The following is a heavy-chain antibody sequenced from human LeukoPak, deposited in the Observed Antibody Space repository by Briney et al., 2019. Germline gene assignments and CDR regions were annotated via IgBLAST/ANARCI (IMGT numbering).Heavy chain of an antibody. CDR1: GYTFTGYY. CDR3: ARDKNPTVFDY. Sequence: GASVKVSCKASGYTFTGYYMHWVRQAPGQGLEWMGCINPNSGDTNYAQKFQGRVTMTRDTSLSTAYMELSSLRSDDTAVYYCARDKNPTVFDYWGQGSLVTVSS. J-gene: IGHJ4*02. V-gene: IGHV1-2*02. CDR2: INPNSGDT.